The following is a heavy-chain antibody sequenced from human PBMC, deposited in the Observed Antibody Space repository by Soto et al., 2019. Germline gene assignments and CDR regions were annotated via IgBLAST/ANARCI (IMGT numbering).Heavy chain of an antibody. CDR2: IRAYTGYT. J-gene: IGHJ4*02. D-gene: IGHD6-19*01. V-gene: IGHV1-18*04. Sequence: QVQLVQSGGEVRKPGASVKVSCKASGYTFTSYGVSWARQAPGQGLEWMGWIRAYTGYTNYAQKFQGRVTITTDTSTSTAYMELRSLLSDETAVYYCARASDGYRSGWYVGYFDYWGQGPLVAVSS. CDR3: ARASDGYRSGWYVGYFDY. CDR1: GYTFTSYG.